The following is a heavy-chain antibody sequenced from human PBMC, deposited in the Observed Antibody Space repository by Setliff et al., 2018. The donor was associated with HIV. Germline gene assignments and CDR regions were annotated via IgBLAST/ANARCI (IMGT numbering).Heavy chain of an antibody. CDR3: ARDDYANTDLVF. D-gene: IGHD4-17*01. Sequence: GASVKVSCKASGYNFVGYGINWVRQAPGQGLEWMGWINTNNGNPTYAQGFTGRFVFSSDTSVRTAYLQIVGLKAEDTAVYFCARDDYANTDLVFWGPGTLVTVSS. V-gene: IGHV7-4-1*01. CDR2: INTNNGNP. CDR1: GYNFVGYG. J-gene: IGHJ4*02.